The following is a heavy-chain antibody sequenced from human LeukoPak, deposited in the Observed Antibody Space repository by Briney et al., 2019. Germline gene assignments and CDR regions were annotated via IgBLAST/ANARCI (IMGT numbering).Heavy chain of an antibody. D-gene: IGHD3-10*01. CDR3: ARDRRITMVRGVLREGDWFDP. CDR1: GYTFTSYG. J-gene: IGHJ5*02. CDR2: ISAYNGNT. Sequence: GASVKVTCKASGYTFTSYGISWVRQAPGQGLEWMGWISAYNGNTNYAQKLQGRVTMTTDTSTSTAYMELRSLRSDDTAVYYCARDRRITMVRGVLREGDWFDPWGQGTLVTVSS. V-gene: IGHV1-18*01.